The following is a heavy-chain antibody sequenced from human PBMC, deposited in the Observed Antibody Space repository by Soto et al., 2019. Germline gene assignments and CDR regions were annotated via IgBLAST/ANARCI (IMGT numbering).Heavy chain of an antibody. V-gene: IGHV3-33*06. CDR3: AKDLYSSSHHHYYYYYGMDV. CDR2: IWYDGSNK. Sequence: PGGSLRLSCAASGFTFSSYGMHWVRQAPGKGLEWVAVIWYDGSNKYYADSVKGRFTISRDNSKNTLYLQMNSLRAEDTAVYYCAKDLYSSSHHHYYYYYGMDVWGQGTTVTVSS. D-gene: IGHD6-6*01. CDR1: GFTFSSYG. J-gene: IGHJ6*02.